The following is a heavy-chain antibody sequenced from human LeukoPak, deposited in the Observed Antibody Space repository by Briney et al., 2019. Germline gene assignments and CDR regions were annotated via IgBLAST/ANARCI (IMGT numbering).Heavy chain of an antibody. CDR1: GFTFSNYA. J-gene: IGHJ4*02. Sequence: GGSLRLSCAASGFTFSNYAMSWVRQAPGKGLEWVSAISGSGGSTYYADSVKGRFTISRDNSKNTLYLQMNSLRAEDTAVYYCARTEEGYSYGFIDYWGQGTLVTVSS. CDR3: ARTEEGYSYGFIDY. D-gene: IGHD5-18*01. V-gene: IGHV3-23*01. CDR2: ISGSGGST.